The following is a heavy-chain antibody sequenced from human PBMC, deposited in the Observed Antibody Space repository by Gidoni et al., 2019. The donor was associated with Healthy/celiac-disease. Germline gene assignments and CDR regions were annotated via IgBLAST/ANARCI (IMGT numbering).Heavy chain of an antibody. D-gene: IGHD4-17*01. CDR2: IIPILGIA. J-gene: IGHJ4*02. CDR3: ASGPDYGGNSNY. V-gene: IGHV1-69*02. Sequence: MGRIIPILGIANYAQKFQGRVTITADKSTSTAYMELSSLRSEDTAVYYCASGPDYGGNSNYWGQGTLVTVSS.